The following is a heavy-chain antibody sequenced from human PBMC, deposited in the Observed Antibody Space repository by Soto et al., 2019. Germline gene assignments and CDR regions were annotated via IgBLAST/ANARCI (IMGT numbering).Heavy chain of an antibody. CDR1: GFTFSGYA. D-gene: IGHD4-17*01. Sequence: PGGSLRLSCAASGFTFSGYAMSWFRQAPGRGLEWVSAISGDGGSTYYADSVQGRLTISRDNSKNTLYLQMHGLRAEDTAVYYCAKDLVGDYVWGQGALVTVSS. CDR3: AKDLVGDYV. J-gene: IGHJ4*02. V-gene: IGHV3-23*01. CDR2: ISGDGGST.